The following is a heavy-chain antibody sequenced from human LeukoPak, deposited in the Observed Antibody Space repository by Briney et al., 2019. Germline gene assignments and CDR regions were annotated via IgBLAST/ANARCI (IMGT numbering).Heavy chain of an antibody. CDR2: IIPIFGTA. V-gene: IGHV1-69*05. CDR1: GYTLTELS. J-gene: IGHJ4*02. D-gene: IGHD2-15*01. Sequence: SVKVSCKVSGYTLTELSMHWVRQAPGQGLEWMGGIIPIFGTANYAQKFQGRVTITTDESTSTAYMELSSLRSEDTAVYYCARDGYCSGGSCYDDYWGQGTLVTVSS. CDR3: ARDGYCSGGSCYDDY.